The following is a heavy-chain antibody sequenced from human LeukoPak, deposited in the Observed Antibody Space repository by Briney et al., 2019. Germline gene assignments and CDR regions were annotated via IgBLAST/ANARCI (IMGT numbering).Heavy chain of an antibody. Sequence: SETLSLTCTVSGGSISSGGYYWSWIRQHPGTGLEWIGYIYYSGSTNYNPSLKSRVTISVDTSKNQFSLKLSSVTAADTAVYYCAREAAMGTNWGQGTLVTVSS. D-gene: IGHD5-18*01. CDR3: AREAAMGTN. V-gene: IGHV4-31*03. CDR2: IYYSGST. J-gene: IGHJ4*02. CDR1: GGSISSGGYY.